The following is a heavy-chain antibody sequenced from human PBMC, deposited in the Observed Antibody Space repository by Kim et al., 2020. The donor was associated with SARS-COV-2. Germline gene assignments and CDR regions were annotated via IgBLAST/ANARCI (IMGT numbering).Heavy chain of an antibody. Sequence: GGSLRLSCAASGFTFDDYAIQWVRQVPGKGLEWVSLISRDGGEIKYADSVKGRFTISRDNSKKSVYLQMNSLRSEDSALYYCVRGQQCLIKHWGQGTPVTVSS. V-gene: IGHV3-43*02. CDR2: ISRDGGEI. CDR3: VRGQQCLIKH. D-gene: IGHD6-19*01. J-gene: IGHJ4*02. CDR1: GFTFDDYA.